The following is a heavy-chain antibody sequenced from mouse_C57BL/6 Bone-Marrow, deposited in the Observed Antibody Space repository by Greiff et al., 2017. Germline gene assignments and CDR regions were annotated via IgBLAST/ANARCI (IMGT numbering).Heavy chain of an antibody. CDR3: ARSLPYYYDYGYYFDY. V-gene: IGHV1-50*01. D-gene: IGHD2-4*01. J-gene: IGHJ2*01. CDR1: GYTFTSYW. Sequence: VQLQQPGAELVKPGASVKLSCKASGYTFTSYWMQWVKQRPGQGLEWIGEIDPSDSYTNDNQKVKGKATLTVDTSSSTAYMQLSSLTSEDSEVYYCARSLPYYYDYGYYFDYWGQGTTLTVSS. CDR2: IDPSDSYT.